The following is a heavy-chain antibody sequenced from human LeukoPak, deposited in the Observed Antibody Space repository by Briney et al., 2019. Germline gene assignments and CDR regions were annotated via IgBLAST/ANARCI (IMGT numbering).Heavy chain of an antibody. D-gene: IGHD3-10*01. CDR1: GDSVSSNSAA. Sequence: SQTLSPTCAISGDSVSSNSAAWNWIMQSPSRGLEWLGRTYYRSKWYSDYAVSVKSRVTISPDTSKNQFYLQLNSVTPEDTAVYYCARFYGSGSYYNEVGGNWFDPWGQGTLVTVSS. CDR2: TYYRSKWYS. V-gene: IGHV6-1*01. J-gene: IGHJ5*02. CDR3: ARFYGSGSYYNEVGGNWFDP.